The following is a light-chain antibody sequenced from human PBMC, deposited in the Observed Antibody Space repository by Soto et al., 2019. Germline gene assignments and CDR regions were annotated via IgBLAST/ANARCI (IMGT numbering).Light chain of an antibody. V-gene: IGKV1-12*01. Sequence: DIQMTQSPSSVSASVGDRVTITCRASQDISSWLACYQHHPRQAPKLFIYAAFSLQSWVPSRFRGSGSGTDFTLTISSLQTEDFATYDCLPANSFRLTFGGGTKVEIK. CDR2: AAF. CDR1: QDISSW. CDR3: LPANSFRLT. J-gene: IGKJ4*01.